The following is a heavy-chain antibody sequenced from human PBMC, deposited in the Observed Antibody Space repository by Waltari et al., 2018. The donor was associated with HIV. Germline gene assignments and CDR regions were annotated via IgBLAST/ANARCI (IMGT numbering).Heavy chain of an antibody. D-gene: IGHD3-22*01. CDR2: IYYSGST. CDR1: GGSISSGGYY. J-gene: IGHJ5*02. Sequence: QVQLQESGPGLVKPSQTLSLTCTVSGGSISSGGYYWSWIRQHPGKGLEWIGFIYYSGSTYYNPSLKSRVTISVDRSKNQFSLKLSSVTAADTAVYYCARDGKSSYYYDSSPNWFDPWGQGTLVAVSS. CDR3: ARDGKSSYYYDSSPNWFDP. V-gene: IGHV4-31*03.